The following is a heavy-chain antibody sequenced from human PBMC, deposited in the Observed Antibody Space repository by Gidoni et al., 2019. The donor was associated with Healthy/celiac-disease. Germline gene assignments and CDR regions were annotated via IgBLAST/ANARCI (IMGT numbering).Heavy chain of an antibody. CDR1: GYTLTELS. J-gene: IGHJ3*02. V-gene: IGHV1-24*01. CDR2: FDPEDGET. Sequence: QVQLVQSGAEVKKPGASVKVSCKVSGYTLTELSMHWVRQAPGKGLEWMGGFDPEDGETIYAQKFQGRVTMTEDTSTDTAYMELSSLRSEDTAVYYCATGGLRFLEWLPPPDAFDIWGQGTMVTVSS. D-gene: IGHD3-3*01. CDR3: ATGGLRFLEWLPPPDAFDI.